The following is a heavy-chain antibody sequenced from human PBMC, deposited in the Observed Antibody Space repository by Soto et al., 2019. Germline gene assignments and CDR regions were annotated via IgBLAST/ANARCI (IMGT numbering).Heavy chain of an antibody. CDR1: GGSISSGGYY. J-gene: IGHJ3*02. V-gene: IGHV4-31*03. D-gene: IGHD3-9*01. CDR3: ARGIFYAFDI. Sequence: SETLSLTCTVSGGSISSGGYYWSWIRQHPGKGPEWIGYIYYSGSTYYNPSLKSRVTISLDRSKNQFSLKLSSVAAADTAVYYCARGIFYAFDIWGQGTMVTVSS. CDR2: IYYSGST.